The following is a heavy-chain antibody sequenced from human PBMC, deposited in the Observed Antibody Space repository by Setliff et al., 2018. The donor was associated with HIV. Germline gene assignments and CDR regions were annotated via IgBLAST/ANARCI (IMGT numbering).Heavy chain of an antibody. CDR3: ARHSPSDY. Sequence: ETLSLTCSVSGDSIFTSTYYWGWIRQPPGKRLEWIGSIYYSGNTYYNPSLKSRVTISVDTSKNQFSLKLSSVTAADTAVYYCARHSPSDYWGQGTLVTVSS. V-gene: IGHV4-39*01. CDR1: GDSIFTSTYY. CDR2: IYYSGNT. J-gene: IGHJ4*02.